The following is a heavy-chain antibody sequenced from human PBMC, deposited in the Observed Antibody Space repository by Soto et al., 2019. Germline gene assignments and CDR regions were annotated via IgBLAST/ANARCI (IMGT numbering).Heavy chain of an antibody. J-gene: IGHJ6*02. D-gene: IGHD3-3*01. CDR3: ARSLRFLEWSPSGSYYYYGMDV. Sequence: SVKVSCKASGGTFSSYAISWVRQAPGQGLEWMGGIIPIFGTANYAQKFQGRVTITADKSTSTAYMELSSLRSEDTAVYYCARSLRFLEWSPSGSYYYYGMDVWGQGTTVTSP. V-gene: IGHV1-69*06. CDR1: GGTFSSYA. CDR2: IIPIFGTA.